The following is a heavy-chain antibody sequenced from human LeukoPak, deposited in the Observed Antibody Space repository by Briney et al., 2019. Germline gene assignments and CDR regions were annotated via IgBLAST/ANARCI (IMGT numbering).Heavy chain of an antibody. CDR2: INSDGSST. D-gene: IGHD2-15*01. CDR3: ARDPIYCSGGSCYLYYYGMDV. CDR1: GFTFSSYW. V-gene: IGHV3-74*01. Sequence: GGSLRLSCAASGFTFSSYWMHWVRQAPGKGRVWVSRINSDGSSTSYADSVKGRFTISRDNAKNTLYLQMNSLRAEDTAVYYCARDPIYCSGGSCYLYYYGMDVWGQGTTVTVSS. J-gene: IGHJ6*02.